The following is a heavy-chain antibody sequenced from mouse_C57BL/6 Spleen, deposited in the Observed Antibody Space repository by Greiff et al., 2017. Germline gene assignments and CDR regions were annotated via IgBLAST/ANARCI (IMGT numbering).Heavy chain of an antibody. CDR2: IDPSDSYT. J-gene: IGHJ2*01. CDR3: ARGSGSSYLDY. Sequence: VQLQQSGAELVMPGASVKLSCKASGYTFTSYWMHWVKQRPGQGLEWIGEIDPSDSYTNYNQKFKGKSTLTVDKSSSTAYMQLISLTSDDSAVYYCARGSGSSYLDYWGQGTTLTVSS. D-gene: IGHD1-1*01. CDR1: GYTFTSYW. V-gene: IGHV1-69*01.